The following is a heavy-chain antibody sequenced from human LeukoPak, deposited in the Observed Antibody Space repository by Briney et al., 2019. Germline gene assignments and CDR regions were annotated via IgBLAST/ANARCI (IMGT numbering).Heavy chain of an antibody. J-gene: IGHJ6*04. CDR3: ARVGGYYYYGMDV. CDR1: GFTFSSYE. CDR2: TSTSGSTI. V-gene: IGHV3-48*03. D-gene: IGHD3-16*01. Sequence: GGSLRLSCAASGFTFSSYEMNWVRQAPGKGLEWVSYTSTSGSTIYYADSVKGRFTISRDNAKNSLYLQMSSLRAEDTAVYYCARVGGYYYYGMDVWGKGTTVTVSS.